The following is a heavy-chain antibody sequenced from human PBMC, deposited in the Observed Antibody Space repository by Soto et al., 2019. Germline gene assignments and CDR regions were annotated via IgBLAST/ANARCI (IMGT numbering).Heavy chain of an antibody. CDR2: IYPGDSET. J-gene: IGHJ4*02. V-gene: IGHV5-51*01. CDR1: GYTFTNYW. D-gene: IGHD3-10*01. CDR3: ARKYYYGAGTLDF. Sequence: GESLKISCKGSGYTFTNYWIGWVRQMPGKGLEWMGIIYPGDSETRYSPSFQGQVTMSADKSISTAYLQWSSLKASDSAMYYCARKYYYGAGTLDFWGQGTLVTVSS.